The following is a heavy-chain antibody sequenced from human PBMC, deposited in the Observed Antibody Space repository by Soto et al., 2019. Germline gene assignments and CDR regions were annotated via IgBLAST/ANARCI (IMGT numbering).Heavy chain of an antibody. V-gene: IGHV4-30-4*01. D-gene: IGHD6-13*01. J-gene: IGHJ5*02. CDR3: ARGISKYSSWYEPHTWFDA. Sequence: SETLSLTCTVSGGHITSPDYYWTLIRQSPGKGLEWIGYLYFNGGTQYNPSLRTPISMSLDTSKKHFSLKMRSVTGADTAVYYCARGISKYSSWYEPHTWFDAWGQGALVTVSS. CDR1: GGHITSPDYY. CDR2: LYFNGGT.